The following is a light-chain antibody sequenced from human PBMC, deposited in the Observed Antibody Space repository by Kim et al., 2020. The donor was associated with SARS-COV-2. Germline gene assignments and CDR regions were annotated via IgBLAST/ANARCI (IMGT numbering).Light chain of an antibody. CDR1: VSVFSGD. CDR2: SAS. V-gene: IGKV3-20*01. Sequence: PGERATLSRRARVSVFSGDLARGTQRPVQGPRRLIYSASSRATGIPDRCSGSVCGTYFSLTISGLEPEDFAECYCQRNSGAPPWTFGEGAQREIK. J-gene: IGKJ1*01. CDR3: QRNSGAPPWT.